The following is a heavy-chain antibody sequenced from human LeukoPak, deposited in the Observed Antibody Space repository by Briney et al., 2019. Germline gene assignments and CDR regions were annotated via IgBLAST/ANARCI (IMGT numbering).Heavy chain of an antibody. V-gene: IGHV3-23*01. CDR2: ISGSGGST. J-gene: IGHJ4*02. Sequence: GGSLRLSCAASGFTFSSYAMSWVRQAPGKGLEWVSAISGSGGSTYYADSVKGRFTISRDNSKNTLYLQMNSLRAEDTAVYYCAKGDCSGTSCFSDYWGQGTLVTVSS. CDR3: AKGDCSGTSCFSDY. CDR1: GFTFSSYA. D-gene: IGHD2-2*01.